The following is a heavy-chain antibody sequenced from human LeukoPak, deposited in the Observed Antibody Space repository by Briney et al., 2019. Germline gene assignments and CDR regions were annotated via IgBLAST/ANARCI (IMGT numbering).Heavy chain of an antibody. V-gene: IGHV3-7*01. D-gene: IGHD6-19*01. J-gene: IGHJ4*02. CDR1: GFTFTSYW. Sequence: GGSLRLSCAASGFTFTSYWMSWVRQAPGKGLEWVANIKQDGSEKHYVDSVKGRFTISRDNTKNSLYPQMNSLRADDTAVYYCTRLHNSGWTGYWGQGTLVTVSS. CDR2: IKQDGSEK. CDR3: TRLHNSGWTGY.